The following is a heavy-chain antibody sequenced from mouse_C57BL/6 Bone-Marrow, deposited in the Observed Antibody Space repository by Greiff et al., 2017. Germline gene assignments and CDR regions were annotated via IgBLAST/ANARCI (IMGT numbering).Heavy chain of an antibody. CDR3: ARDDDDYDTWFAY. V-gene: IGHV2-2*01. CDR2: IWSGGST. CDR1: GFSLTSYG. D-gene: IGHD2-4*01. J-gene: IGHJ3*01. Sequence: VKLMESGPGLVQPSQSLSITCTVSGFSLTSYGVHWVRQSPGKGLEWLGVIWSGGSTDYNAAFISRLSISKDNSKSQVFFKMNSLQADDTAIYYCARDDDDYDTWFAYWGQGTLVTVSA.